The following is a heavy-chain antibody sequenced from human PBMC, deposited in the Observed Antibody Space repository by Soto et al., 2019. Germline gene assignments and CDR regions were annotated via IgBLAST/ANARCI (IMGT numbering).Heavy chain of an antibody. V-gene: IGHV3-11*01. J-gene: IGHJ6*02. D-gene: IGHD5-18*01. CDR1: GFTFSDYY. Sequence: PGGSLRLSCAASGFTFSDYYMSWIRQAPGKGLEWVSYISSSGSTIYYADSVKGRFTISRDNAKNSLYLQMNSLRAEETAVYYCARDLVRGYSYGKGYYYGMDVWGQGTTVTVSS. CDR2: ISSSGSTI. CDR3: ARDLVRGYSYGKGYYYGMDV.